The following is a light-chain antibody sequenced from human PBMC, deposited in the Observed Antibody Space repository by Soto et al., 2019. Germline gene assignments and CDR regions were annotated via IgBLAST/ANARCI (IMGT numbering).Light chain of an antibody. CDR1: NSDVGGYNY. CDR3: CSYAGTYTPDV. J-gene: IGLJ1*01. Sequence: QSALTQPRSVSGSLGQSVTISCTGTNSDVGGYNYVSWYQQHPGKAPKLMIFDVTKRPSGVPDRFSASKSGNTASLTISGLQAEDEADYYCCSYAGTYTPDVFGTGTKLTVL. V-gene: IGLV2-11*01. CDR2: DVT.